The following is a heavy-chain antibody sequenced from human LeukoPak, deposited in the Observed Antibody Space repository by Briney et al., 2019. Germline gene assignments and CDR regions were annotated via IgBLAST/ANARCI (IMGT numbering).Heavy chain of an antibody. CDR1: GYTFTGYY. V-gene: IGHV1-2*06. J-gene: IGHJ4*02. Sequence: RASVKVSCKASGYTFTGYYMHWVRQAPGQGLDWMGRINPNSGGTNYAQKFQGRVTMTRDTSISTAYMELSRLRSDDTAVYYCASPYYYDSSGYSPGGYWGQGTLVTVSS. CDR3: ASPYYYDSSGYSPGGY. D-gene: IGHD3-22*01. CDR2: INPNSGGT.